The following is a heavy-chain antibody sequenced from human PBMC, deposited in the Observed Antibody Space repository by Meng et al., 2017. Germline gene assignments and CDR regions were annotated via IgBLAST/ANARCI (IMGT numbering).Heavy chain of an antibody. Sequence: QVQLVQSGAGVKKPGFSVKVSCKASGGTFSSYAISWVRQAPGQGLEWMGGIIPIFVTANYAQKFQGRVTITADESTSTAYMELSSLRSEDTAVYYCARRHDRIRYGMDVWGQGTTVTVSS. V-gene: IGHV1-69*01. J-gene: IGHJ6*02. CDR2: IIPIFVTA. CDR3: ARRHDRIRYGMDV. D-gene: IGHD3-22*01. CDR1: GGTFSSYA.